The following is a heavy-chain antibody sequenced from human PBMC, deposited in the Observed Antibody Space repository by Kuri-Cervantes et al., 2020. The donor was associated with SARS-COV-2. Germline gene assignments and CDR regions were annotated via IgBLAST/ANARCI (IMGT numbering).Heavy chain of an antibody. J-gene: IGHJ3*02. CDR3: ARGTHYIPLIFGVVWGAFDI. D-gene: IGHD3-3*01. CDR2: IYASGST. Sequence: SETLSLTCTVSGGPISSYYWSWIRQPAGKGLEWIGRIYASGSTNYNPSLKSRVTMSVDTSKNQFSLKLSSVTAADTAVYYCARGTHYIPLIFGVVWGAFDIWGQGTMVTVSS. V-gene: IGHV4-4*07. CDR1: GGPISSYY.